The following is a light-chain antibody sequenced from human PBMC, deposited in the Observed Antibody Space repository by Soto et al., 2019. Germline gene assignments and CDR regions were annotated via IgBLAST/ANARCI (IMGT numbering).Light chain of an antibody. CDR3: LQDNSYPWT. Sequence: AVQMTQSPSSLSASVGDRVTITCRASQDIRNGLGWYQQKPGKAPELLIYAASSLQSGVPSRFSGSASGTDFTLTISSLQPEDFATYYWLQDNSYPWTFGQGTKVEI. CDR1: QDIRNG. V-gene: IGKV1-6*01. CDR2: AAS. J-gene: IGKJ1*01.